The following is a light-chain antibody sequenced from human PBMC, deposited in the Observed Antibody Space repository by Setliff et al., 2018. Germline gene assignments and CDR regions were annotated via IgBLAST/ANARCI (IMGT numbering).Light chain of an antibody. CDR1: SSDVGGYNY. Sequence: QSALTQPPSASGSPGQSVTISCTGTSSDVGGYNYVSWYQQYPGKAPKLMIYEVSKRPSGVPDRFSGSKSGTSDSLAITGLQAEDEADYYCQSYDSSLNYVFGTGTKV. CDR2: EVS. V-gene: IGLV2-8*01. CDR3: QSYDSSLNYV. J-gene: IGLJ1*01.